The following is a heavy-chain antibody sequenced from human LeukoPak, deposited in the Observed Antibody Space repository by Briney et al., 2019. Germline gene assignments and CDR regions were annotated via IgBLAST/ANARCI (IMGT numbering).Heavy chain of an antibody. CDR2: INPNSGGT. D-gene: IGHD6-13*01. CDR1: GYTFTGYY. J-gene: IGHJ6*03. V-gene: IGHV1-2*02. CDR3: TSALGGAAAGTPYYYYYMDV. Sequence: EASVKVSCKASGYTFTGYYMHWVRQAPGQGLEWMGWINPNSGGTNYAQKFQGRVTMTRDTSISTAYMELSSLRSEDTAVYYCTSALGGAAAGTPYYYYYMDVWGKGTTVTVSS.